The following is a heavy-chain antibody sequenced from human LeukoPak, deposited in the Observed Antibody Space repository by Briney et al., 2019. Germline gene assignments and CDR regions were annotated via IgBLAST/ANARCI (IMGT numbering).Heavy chain of an antibody. CDR1: GFILSSYE. V-gene: IGHV3-48*03. J-gene: IGHJ6*04. D-gene: IGHD3-10*02. Sequence: GGSLRLSCAASGFILSSYEMNWVRQAPGKGLEWISYISTSGSTKYYADSVKGRFTISRDNAKNSLYLQMNSLRAEDTAVYYCAELGITMIGGVWGKGTTVTISS. CDR2: ISTSGSTK. CDR3: AELGITMIGGV.